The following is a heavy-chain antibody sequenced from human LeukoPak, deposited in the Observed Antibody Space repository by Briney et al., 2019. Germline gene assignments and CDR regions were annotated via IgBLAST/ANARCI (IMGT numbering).Heavy chain of an antibody. CDR3: ARPNYDLLTGYHPLLDV. CDR1: GYTFTSYD. D-gene: IGHD3-9*01. Sequence: GASVKVSCKASGYTFTSYDINWVRQATGQGLEWMGWMNPNSGYTGYAQKFQGRVTMTRNTSISTAYMELSSLGSEDTAVYYCARPNYDLLTGYHPLLDVWGQGTTVTVSS. V-gene: IGHV1-8*01. CDR2: MNPNSGYT. J-gene: IGHJ6*02.